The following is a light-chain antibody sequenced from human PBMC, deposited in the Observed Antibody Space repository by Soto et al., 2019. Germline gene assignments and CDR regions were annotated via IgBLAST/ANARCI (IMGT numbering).Light chain of an antibody. CDR2: AAT. J-gene: IGKJ1*01. Sequence: EIPMPQSPAILSVSPGERASLSCSLRQGVRRNLAWDQHKPGQAPSHLIYAATTRATGIPATFKSSGSGTEFTVIITSLPAEDFAVYYWQQYNNWPPRTSGHGTKVDIK. CDR1: QGVRRN. V-gene: IGKV3-15*01. CDR3: QQYNNWPPRT.